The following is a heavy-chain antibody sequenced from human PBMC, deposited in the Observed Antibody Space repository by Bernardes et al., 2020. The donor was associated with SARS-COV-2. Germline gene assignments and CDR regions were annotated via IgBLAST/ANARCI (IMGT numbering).Heavy chain of an antibody. J-gene: IGHJ6*02. CDR1: GFIFSSYG. CDR3: ARGSGGGGAIPVDV. V-gene: IGHV3-33*01. Sequence: SRRRSFAASGFIFSSYGMHWVRQAPGKGLDWVAVIWFDGTNKYYADSVKGRFTISRDNSKNTLYLQMNSLRAEDTAVYYCARGSGGGGAIPVDVWGQGTTVTVSS. D-gene: IGHD2-15*01. CDR2: IWFDGTNK.